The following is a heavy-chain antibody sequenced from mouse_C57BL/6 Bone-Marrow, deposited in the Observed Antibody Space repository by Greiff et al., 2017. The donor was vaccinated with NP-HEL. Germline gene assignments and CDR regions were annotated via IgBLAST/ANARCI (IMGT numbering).Heavy chain of an antibody. V-gene: IGHV1-63*01. CDR1: GYTFTNYW. CDR3: ARKWDYDWYFDV. Sequence: VQLQQSGAELVRPGTSVKMSCKASGYTFTNYWIGWAKQRPGHGLEWIGDIYPGGGYTNYNEKFKGKATRTSDKSSSTAYMQCSSLTSEYSAIYYCARKWDYDWYFDVWGTGTTVTVSS. CDR2: IYPGGGYT. J-gene: IGHJ1*03. D-gene: IGHD2-4*01.